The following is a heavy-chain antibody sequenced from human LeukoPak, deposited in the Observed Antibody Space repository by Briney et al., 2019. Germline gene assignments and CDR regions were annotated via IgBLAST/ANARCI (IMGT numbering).Heavy chain of an antibody. J-gene: IGHJ4*02. CDR3: ARRTAVNGGFDY. CDR2: IDYSGGT. Sequence: PSETLSLTCTVSGGSISSNSHYWGWLRQSPGKGLEWIGSIDYSGGTYYNPSLKSRVTISVDTSKNQFYLKVNSVTAADTTVYYCARRTAVNGGFDYWGQGTLATVSS. D-gene: IGHD6-19*01. V-gene: IGHV4-39*01. CDR1: GGSISSNSHY.